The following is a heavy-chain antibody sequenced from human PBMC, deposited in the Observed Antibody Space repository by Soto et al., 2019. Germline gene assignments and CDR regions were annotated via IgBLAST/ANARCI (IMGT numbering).Heavy chain of an antibody. V-gene: IGHV3-64*04. CDR2: ISSNG. J-gene: IGHJ4*02. Sequence: GGSLRLSCAASGFTLSGYAMDWVRQAPGKGLEYVSGISSNGDSVKGRFTISRDNAKNTLYLQMNSLRAEDTAMYYCTRGGLEPVDYWGQGTLVTVSS. CDR1: GFTLSGYA. D-gene: IGHD1-1*01. CDR3: TRGGLEPVDY.